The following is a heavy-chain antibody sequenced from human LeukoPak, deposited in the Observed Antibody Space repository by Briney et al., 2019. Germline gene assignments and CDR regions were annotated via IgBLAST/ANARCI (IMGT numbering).Heavy chain of an antibody. CDR3: ARWGYFDSSGYFVVDY. CDR2: INHSGST. D-gene: IGHD3-22*01. Sequence: SETLSLTCAVYGGSFSGYYWSWIRQPPGKGLEWIGEINHSGSTNCNPSLKSRVTISVDTSKNQFSLKLSSVTAADTAVYYCARWGYFDSSGYFVVDYWGQGALVTVSS. J-gene: IGHJ4*02. V-gene: IGHV4-34*01. CDR1: GGSFSGYY.